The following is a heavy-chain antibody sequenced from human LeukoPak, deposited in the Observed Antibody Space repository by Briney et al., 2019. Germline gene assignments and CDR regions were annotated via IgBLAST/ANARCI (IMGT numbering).Heavy chain of an antibody. Sequence: SETLSLTCTVSGGSISSSSYYWGWIRQPPGKGLEWIGSIYYSGSTYYNPSLKSRVTISVDTSKNQFSLKLSSVTAADTAVYYCARREEWSYKKGSTFDYWGQGTLVTVSS. CDR2: IYYSGST. J-gene: IGHJ4*02. CDR1: GGSISSSSYY. V-gene: IGHV4-39*01. CDR3: ARREEWSYKKGSTFDY. D-gene: IGHD3-3*01.